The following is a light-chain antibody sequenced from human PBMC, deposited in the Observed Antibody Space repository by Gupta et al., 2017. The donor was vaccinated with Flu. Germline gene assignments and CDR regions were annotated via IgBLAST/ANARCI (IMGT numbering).Light chain of an antibody. J-gene: IGKJ2*01. CDR1: QSISTY. CDR2: STS. CDR3: QQSYTSPPT. Sequence: DIQMTQSPSYLSASLGDRVTITCRASQSISTYLNWYQQSPGKVPRLLIYSTSSLQSGVPSRFSGSGSGTDFTLTVSRLHPEDIATYYCQQSYTSPPTFGQGTKLEIK. V-gene: IGKV1-39*01.